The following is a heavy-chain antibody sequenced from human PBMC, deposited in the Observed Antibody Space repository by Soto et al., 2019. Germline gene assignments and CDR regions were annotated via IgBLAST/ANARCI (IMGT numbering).Heavy chain of an antibody. D-gene: IGHD3-10*01. V-gene: IGHV3-53*01. CDR1: GFTVSNNY. CDR3: APHPGGGGY. Sequence: EVQLVESGGGLIQPGGSLRLSCAVSGFTVSNNYMSWVRQAPGKGLEGVSVIYSGGYTAYGDSVKGRFTISRDNSKNTPYPPKNGLAAHGPAVYYCAPHPGGGGYWGQGTLVTVSS. J-gene: IGHJ4*02. CDR2: IYSGGYT.